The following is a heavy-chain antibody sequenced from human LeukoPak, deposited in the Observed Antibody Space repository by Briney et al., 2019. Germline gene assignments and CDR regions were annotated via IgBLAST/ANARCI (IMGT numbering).Heavy chain of an antibody. V-gene: IGHV4-34*01. CDR2: INHSGST. CDR1: GGSFSGYY. CDR3: ARGGTIFGVVILRGYFDY. Sequence: PSETLSLTCAVYGGSFSGYYWSWIRQPPGKGLEWIGEINHSGSTNYNPSLKSRVTISVDTSKNQFSLKLSSVTAADTAVYYCARGGTIFGVVILRGYFDYWGQGTLVTVSS. D-gene: IGHD3-3*01. J-gene: IGHJ4*02.